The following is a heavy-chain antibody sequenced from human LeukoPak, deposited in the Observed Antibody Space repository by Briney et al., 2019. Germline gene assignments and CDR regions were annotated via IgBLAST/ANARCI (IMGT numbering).Heavy chain of an antibody. CDR3: ARRGYSDSWYYDH. CDR1: GYTFTSYG. D-gene: IGHD6-13*01. V-gene: IGHV7-4-1*02. CDR2: INTDAGNP. Sequence: ASVKVSCKASGYTFTSYGISWVRQVPGQGLEWMGWINTDAGNPVYARDFTGRFIFYLDTSVNTAYLQISSLRADDTAIYFCARRGYSDSWYYDHWGQGTLVTVSS. J-gene: IGHJ4*02.